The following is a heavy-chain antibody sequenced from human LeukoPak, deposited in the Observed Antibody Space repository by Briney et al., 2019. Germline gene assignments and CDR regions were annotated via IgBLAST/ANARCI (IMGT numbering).Heavy chain of an antibody. CDR1: GHTFSLCD. J-gene: IGHJ4*02. Sequence: PGGSLRLSCAASGHTFSLCDFNGARQATGKGVEGLSSIGPTGSDRQCTDPVRRRLHIPRHNPKHSMYLQMDRESDEHTGVYYCATETIGRHYDYWGQGTLLTVSS. CDR3: ATETIGRHYDY. CDR2: IGPTGSDR. V-gene: IGHV3-21*01. D-gene: IGHD1-14*01.